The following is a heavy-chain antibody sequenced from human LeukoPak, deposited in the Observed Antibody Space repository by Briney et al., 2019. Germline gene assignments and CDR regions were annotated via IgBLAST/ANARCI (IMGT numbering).Heavy chain of an antibody. Sequence: SETLSLTCTVSGVSISSGGYYWSWIRQHPGKGLEWIGYIYYSGSTYYNPSLKSRVTISVDTSKNQFSLKLSSVTAADTAVYYCARDSDSSGTDYWGRGTLVTVSS. V-gene: IGHV4-31*03. D-gene: IGHD3-22*01. J-gene: IGHJ4*02. CDR1: GVSISSGGYY. CDR3: ARDSDSSGTDY. CDR2: IYYSGST.